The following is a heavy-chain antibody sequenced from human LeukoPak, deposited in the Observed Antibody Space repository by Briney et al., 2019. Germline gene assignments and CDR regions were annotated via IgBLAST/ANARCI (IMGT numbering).Heavy chain of an antibody. D-gene: IGHD6-13*01. CDR2: ISYDGSNK. V-gene: IGHV3-30-3*01. CDR3: ARGLAAAGNSFDS. Sequence: GGSLRLSCAASGFTFSSYAMHWVRQAPGKGLEWVAVISYDGSNKYYADSVKGRFTISRDNSKNTLYLQMNSLRAEDTAVYYCARGLAAAGNSFDSWGQGTLVTVSS. J-gene: IGHJ4*02. CDR1: GFTFSSYA.